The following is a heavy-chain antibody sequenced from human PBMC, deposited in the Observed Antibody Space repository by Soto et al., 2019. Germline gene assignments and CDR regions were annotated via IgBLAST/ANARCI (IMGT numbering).Heavy chain of an antibody. V-gene: IGHV1-69*01. D-gene: IGHD2-15*01. Sequence: QVQLVQSGAEVKKPGSSVKVSCKAPGGTFSSYAISWVRQAPGQGLEWMGGAIPIFGTAKYAQKFQGRVTITAGESTSTGYMELRSLRSEDTAVYYCARSQGGSSSLDIYYYYYYGMDVWGQGATGTVSS. CDR3: ARSQGGSSSLDIYYYYYYGMDV. CDR1: GGTFSSYA. J-gene: IGHJ6*02. CDR2: AIPIFGTA.